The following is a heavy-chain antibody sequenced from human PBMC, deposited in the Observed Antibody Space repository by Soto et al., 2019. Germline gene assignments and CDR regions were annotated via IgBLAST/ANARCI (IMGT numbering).Heavy chain of an antibody. J-gene: IGHJ6*02. D-gene: IGHD2-2*01. CDR2: IIPIFGTA. CDR3: ARVSCSSTSCLYYYYGMDV. Sequence: GASVKVSCKASGGTFSSYAISWVRQAPGQGLEWMGGIIPIFGTANYAQKFRGRVTITADESTSTAYMELSSLRSEDTAVYYCARVSCSSTSCLYYYYGMDVWGQGTTVTVSS. CDR1: GGTFSSYA. V-gene: IGHV1-69*13.